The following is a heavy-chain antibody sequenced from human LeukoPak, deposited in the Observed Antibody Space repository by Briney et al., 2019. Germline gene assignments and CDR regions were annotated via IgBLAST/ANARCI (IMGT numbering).Heavy chain of an antibody. V-gene: IGHV4-34*01. CDR1: GGSFSGCY. CDR3: ASEGAGFTTTYYYYYGMDV. D-gene: IGHD3-22*01. Sequence: PSETLSLTCAVYGGSFSGCYWSWIRQPPGKGLEWIGEINHSGSTNYNPSLKSRVTISVDTSKNQFSLKLSSVTAADTAVYYCASEGAGFTTTYYYYYGMDVWGQGTTVTVSS. J-gene: IGHJ6*02. CDR2: INHSGST.